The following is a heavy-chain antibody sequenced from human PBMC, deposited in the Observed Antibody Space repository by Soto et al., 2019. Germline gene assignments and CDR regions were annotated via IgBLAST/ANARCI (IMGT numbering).Heavy chain of an antibody. CDR2: IYTAGGT. J-gene: IGHJ5*02. Sequence: GSLRLSCAASGFTVSNTYMTWVRQPPGKGLECVSVIYTAGGTNYADSVKGRFIISRDNSKNTMYLQMNSLRAEDTAVYYCARDLTVPKAGLDPWGQVTLVTVFS. D-gene: IGHD3-9*01. CDR1: GFTVSNTY. CDR3: ARDLTVPKAGLDP. V-gene: IGHV3-53*01.